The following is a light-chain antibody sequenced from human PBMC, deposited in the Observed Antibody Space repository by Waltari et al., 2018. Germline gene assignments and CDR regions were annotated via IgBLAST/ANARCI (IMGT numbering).Light chain of an antibody. Sequence: QSVLTQPPSVSAAPGQKVTISCSGSSSNIGNNYVSWYQHLPRTAPKLLIYENDRRPSGIPDRFSGSKSGTSATLGITGLQTGDEADYYCATWDSSLSAGVFGTGTKVTAL. CDR1: SSNIGNNY. CDR3: ATWDSSLSAGV. J-gene: IGLJ1*01. CDR2: END. V-gene: IGLV1-51*02.